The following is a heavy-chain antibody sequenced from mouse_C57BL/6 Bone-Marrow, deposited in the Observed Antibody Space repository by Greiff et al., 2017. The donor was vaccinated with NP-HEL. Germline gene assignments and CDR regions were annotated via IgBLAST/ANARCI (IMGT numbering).Heavy chain of an antibody. CDR3: ARGVYYDYDWYFDV. Sequence: QVQLKQPGAELVKPGASVKMSCKASGYTFTSYWITWVKQRPGQGLEWIGDIYPGSGSTNYNEKFKSKATLTVDTSTSTAYMQISSLTSEDSAVYYCARGVYYDYDWYFDVWGTGTTVTVSS. D-gene: IGHD2-4*01. J-gene: IGHJ1*03. V-gene: IGHV1-55*01. CDR2: IYPGSGST. CDR1: GYTFTSYW.